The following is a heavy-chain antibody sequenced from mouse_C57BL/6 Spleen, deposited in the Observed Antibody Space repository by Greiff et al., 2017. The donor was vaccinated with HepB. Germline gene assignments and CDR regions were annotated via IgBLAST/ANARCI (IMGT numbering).Heavy chain of an antibody. CDR2: ISSGGDYI. V-gene: IGHV5S21*01. CDR1: GFTFSSYA. J-gene: IGHJ4*01. CDR3: TRGITSYAMDY. D-gene: IGHD2-4*01. Sequence: VMLVESGEGLVKPGGSLKLSCAASGFTFSSYAMSWVRQTPEKRLEWVAYISSGGDYIYYADTVKGRFTISRDNARNTLYLQMSSLKSEDTAMYYCTRGITSYAMDYWGQGTSVTVSS.